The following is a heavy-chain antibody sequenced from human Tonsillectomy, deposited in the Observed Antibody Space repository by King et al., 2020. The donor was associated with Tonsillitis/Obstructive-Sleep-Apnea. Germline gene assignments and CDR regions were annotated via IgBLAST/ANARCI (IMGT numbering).Heavy chain of an antibody. CDR1: GFTVSRNF. Sequence: VQLVESGGGLIQPGGSLRLSCAASGFTVSRNFMSWVRQAPGKGLEWVSVIHSGGSTYYADSVKGRFTISRDNSRNTLYLQMNSLRAGDTAVYYCARDAPRGDWGQGTLVTVSS. CDR3: ARDAPRGD. D-gene: IGHD3-16*01. J-gene: IGHJ4*02. CDR2: IHSGGST. V-gene: IGHV3-53*01.